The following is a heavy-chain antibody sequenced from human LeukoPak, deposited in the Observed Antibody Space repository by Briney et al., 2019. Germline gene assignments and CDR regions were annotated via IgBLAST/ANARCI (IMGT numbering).Heavy chain of an antibody. J-gene: IGHJ4*02. CDR2: IYPADSDT. CDR3: ARRMDDSGGHYHFDH. Sequence: GESLKISCQGSGYSFTSSWIGWVRQVPGKGLEWMGIIYPADSDTRYSPSFQGQVTFSADKSISTAYLQWSSLKASDTAMYYCARRMDDSGGHYHFDHWGQGTLVTVSS. V-gene: IGHV5-51*01. CDR1: GYSFTSSW. D-gene: IGHD3-22*01.